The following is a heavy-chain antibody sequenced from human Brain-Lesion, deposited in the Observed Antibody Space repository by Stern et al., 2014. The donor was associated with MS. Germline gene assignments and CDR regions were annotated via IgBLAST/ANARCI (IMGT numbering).Heavy chain of an antibody. V-gene: IGHV3-74*02. CDR3: ARGERWFDS. CDR2: VNNDGRRT. J-gene: IGHJ5*01. D-gene: IGHD3-10*01. Sequence: VQLGGSGGGLVQPGGSLGLSCAASGFTFSNYWMHWVRQAPGKGLVWVSRVNNDGRRTSYADSVKGRFTMSRDNAKNTLYLQMNSLRVEDTAIYYCARGERWFDSWGQGTLVTVSS. CDR1: GFTFSNYW.